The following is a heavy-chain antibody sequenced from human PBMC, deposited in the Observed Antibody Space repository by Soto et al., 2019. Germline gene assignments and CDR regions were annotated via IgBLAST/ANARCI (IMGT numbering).Heavy chain of an antibody. CDR1: GGSISIYY. V-gene: IGHV4-59*08. CDR3: VRHPARGKNGWSFDY. D-gene: IGHD6-19*01. CDR2: IYYRDST. Sequence: SYTLAIASTASGGSISIYYWSFIRQTPGKGLEWNGYIYYRDSTNYNPSLNSRVSISVDPPKNQFSLKQSSVPAADTAVYYCVRHPARGKNGWSFDYWGQGTLVTVSS. J-gene: IGHJ4*02.